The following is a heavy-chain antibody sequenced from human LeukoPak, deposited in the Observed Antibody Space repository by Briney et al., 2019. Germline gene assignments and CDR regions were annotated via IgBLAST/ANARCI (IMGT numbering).Heavy chain of an antibody. D-gene: IGHD5-12*01. V-gene: IGHV3-23*01. CDR2: ISGGGGTT. J-gene: IGHJ4*02. Sequence: GGTLRLSCAASGFTFSSYAMSWVRQAPGKGLEWVSAISGGGGTTYYTDSVKGRFTISRDNSKNTLYLQMNSLRAEDTAVYYCAKDLSGGYDYFDYWGQGTLVTVSS. CDR1: GFTFSSYA. CDR3: AKDLSGGYDYFDY.